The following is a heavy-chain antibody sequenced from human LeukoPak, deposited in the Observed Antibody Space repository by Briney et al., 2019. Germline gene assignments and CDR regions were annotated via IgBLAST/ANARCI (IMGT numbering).Heavy chain of an antibody. V-gene: IGHV1-46*01. D-gene: IGHD3-9*01. J-gene: IGHJ4*02. CDR2: INPSGGST. CDR1: GYTFTSYY. CDR3: AREGPYYDIPTVLVSPQFDY. Sequence: ASVKVSCKASGYTFTSYYMHWVRQAPGQGLEWMGIINPSGGSTSYAQKFQGRVTMTRDMSTSTVYMELSRLRSDATAVYYCAREGPYYDIPTVLVSPQFDYWGQGTLVTVSS.